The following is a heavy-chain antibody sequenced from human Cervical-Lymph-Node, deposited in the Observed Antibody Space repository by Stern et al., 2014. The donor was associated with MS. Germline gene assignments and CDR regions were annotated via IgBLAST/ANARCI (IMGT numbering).Heavy chain of an antibody. Sequence: QAQLVQSGGGVVQPGGSHRLSCTASGFTLEDYAMEWVRQVPRQGLARLAMIRYDGSQKYYGDSVRGRFSVSRDNSRNTLYLQMKSLSLEDTAVYYCARKIPDYYYYAMDVWGQGTTVTVSS. D-gene: IGHD2-2*02. V-gene: IGHV3-33*01. J-gene: IGHJ6*02. CDR3: ARKIPDYYYYAMDV. CDR2: IRYDGSQK. CDR1: GFTLEDYA.